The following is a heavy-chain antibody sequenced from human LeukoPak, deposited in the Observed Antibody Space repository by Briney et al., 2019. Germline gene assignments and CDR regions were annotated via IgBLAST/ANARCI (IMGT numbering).Heavy chain of an antibody. CDR1: GFIFSDHY. V-gene: IGHV3-72*01. CDR3: SRGSASHPYYYGMDV. CDR2: TRNKAKNYTT. Sequence: PGGSLRLSCAASGFIFSDHYMDWVRQAPGRGLEWVGRTRNKAKNYTTQYAASVRGRFTISTDESKNSLYLQMNSLKTEDTAVCYCSRGSASHPYYYGMDVWGQGTTVTVSS. J-gene: IGHJ6*02. D-gene: IGHD6-19*01.